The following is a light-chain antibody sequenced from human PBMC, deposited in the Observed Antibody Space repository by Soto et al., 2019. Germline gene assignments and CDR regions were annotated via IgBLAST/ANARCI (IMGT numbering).Light chain of an antibody. CDR2: GVS. J-gene: IGKJ4*01. Sequence: ENVMTQSPGTLSVSPGERATLSCRASQSVINSCLAWYQQKPGQAPRLLIYGVSTRATGIPARFSGSGSGTEFTLTISSLQSEDFAIYYCQQYSSWPFTFGGGTKVEIK. CDR3: QQYSSWPFT. CDR1: QSVINSC. V-gene: IGKV3-15*01.